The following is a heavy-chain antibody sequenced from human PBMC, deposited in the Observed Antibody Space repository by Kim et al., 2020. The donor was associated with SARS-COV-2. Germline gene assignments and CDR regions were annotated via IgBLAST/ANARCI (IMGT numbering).Heavy chain of an antibody. Sequence: GGSLRLSCAASGFTFSSYSMNWVRQAPGKGLEWVSSISSSSSYIYYADSVKGRFTISRDNAKNSLYLQMNSLRAEDTAVYYCARVGGPMTTVTTRRWYFDLWGRGTLVTVSS. CDR1: GFTFSSYS. CDR3: ARVGGPMTTVTTRRWYFDL. V-gene: IGHV3-21*01. J-gene: IGHJ2*01. D-gene: IGHD4-17*01. CDR2: ISSSSSYI.